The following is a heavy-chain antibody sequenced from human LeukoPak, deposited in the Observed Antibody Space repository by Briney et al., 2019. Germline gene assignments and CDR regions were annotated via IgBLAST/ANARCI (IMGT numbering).Heavy chain of an antibody. J-gene: IGHJ4*02. V-gene: IGHV4-38-2*02. CDR1: GYSISSGYY. Sequence: SETLSLTCTVSGYSISSGYYWGWIRQPPGKGLEWIGSIYHSGSTYYNPSLKSRVTISVDTSKNQSSLKLSSVTAADTAVYYCARAPGPAKYGYPFDYWGQGTLVTVSS. CDR2: IYHSGST. D-gene: IGHD5-18*01. CDR3: ARAPGPAKYGYPFDY.